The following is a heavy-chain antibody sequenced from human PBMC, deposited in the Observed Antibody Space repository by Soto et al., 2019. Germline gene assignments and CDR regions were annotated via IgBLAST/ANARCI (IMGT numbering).Heavy chain of an antibody. D-gene: IGHD7-27*01. CDR1: GGSIRSDDYI. CDR3: ARGPSGDKVDY. Sequence: TLSLTCTVSGGSIRSDDYIWSWIRQSPGRGLEWIGHIYAGGTTYTNPSLRSRLSISVDTSRTFSLDLTSVTAADTAVYYCARGPSGDKVDYWGQGALVTVSS. V-gene: IGHV4-30-4*01. J-gene: IGHJ4*02. CDR2: IYAGGTT.